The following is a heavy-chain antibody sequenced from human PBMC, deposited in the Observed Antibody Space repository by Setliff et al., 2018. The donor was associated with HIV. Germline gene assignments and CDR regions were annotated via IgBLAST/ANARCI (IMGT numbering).Heavy chain of an antibody. V-gene: IGHV4-39*01. D-gene: IGHD3-10*01. CDR3: TGDYNSGSNRFDY. CDR1: GGSISSSSYY. J-gene: IGHJ4*02. Sequence: SETLSLTCTVSGGSISSSSYYWGWIRQPPGKGLEWIGSIYYSGSTYYNTSLKSRVTISVDTSKNQFSLKLTSVTAADAAVCYCTGDYNSGSNRFDYWGQGTPVTVSS. CDR2: IYYSGST.